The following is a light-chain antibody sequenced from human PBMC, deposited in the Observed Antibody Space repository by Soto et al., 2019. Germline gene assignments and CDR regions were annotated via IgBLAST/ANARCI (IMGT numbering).Light chain of an antibody. V-gene: IGKV1-9*01. CDR2: VAS. CDR3: QQYDHLPIT. J-gene: IGKJ5*01. Sequence: IQLTQFPSSLSASVGDSVTITCRATQGISSFLAWYQQKPGKAPKLLIYVASSLQSGAPSRFSGSGSGADFTLTFSSLQPEDLATYYCQQYDHLPITFGQGTRLEIK. CDR1: QGISSF.